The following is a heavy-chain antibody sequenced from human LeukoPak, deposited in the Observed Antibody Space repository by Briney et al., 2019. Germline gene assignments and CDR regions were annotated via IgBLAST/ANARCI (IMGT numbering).Heavy chain of an antibody. J-gene: IGHJ4*02. Sequence: ASVKVSCKASGYTFNNYGITWVRQAPGQGLEWMGIINPSGGSTSYAQKFQGRVTMTRDMSTSTVYMELSSLRSEDTAVYYCARGGGSSSWLLDYWGQGTLVTVSS. CDR2: INPSGGST. V-gene: IGHV1-46*02. CDR1: GYTFNNYG. CDR3: ARGGGSSSWLLDY. D-gene: IGHD6-13*01.